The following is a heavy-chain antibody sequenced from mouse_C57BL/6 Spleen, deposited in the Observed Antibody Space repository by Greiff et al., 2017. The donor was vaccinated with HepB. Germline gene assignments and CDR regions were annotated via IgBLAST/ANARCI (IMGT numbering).Heavy chain of an antibody. D-gene: IGHD4-1*01. J-gene: IGHJ1*03. CDR3: ARDETGTGWYFDV. V-gene: IGHV5-16*01. CDR2: INYDGSST. CDR1: GFTFSDYY. Sequence: EVKLQESEGGLVQPGSSMKLSCTASGFTFSDYYMAWVRQVPEKGLEWVANINYDGSSTYYLDSLKSRFIISRDNAKNILYLQMSSLKSEDTATYYCARDETGTGWYFDVWGTGTTVTVSS.